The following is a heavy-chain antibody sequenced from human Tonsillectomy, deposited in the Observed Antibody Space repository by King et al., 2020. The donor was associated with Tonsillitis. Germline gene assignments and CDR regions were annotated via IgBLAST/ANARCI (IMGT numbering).Heavy chain of an antibody. V-gene: IGHV3-23*04. CDR3: AKEGPYDILTGLYFDY. D-gene: IGHD3-9*01. Sequence: VQLVESGGGLVQPGGSLRLSCAASGFTFSSYAMSWVRQAPGKGLEWVSAISGSGGSTYYADSVKGRFTISRDNSKNTLYLQMNSLRAEDTSVYYCAKEGPYDILTGLYFDYWGQGTLVTVSS. CDR2: ISGSGGST. CDR1: GFTFSSYA. J-gene: IGHJ4*02.